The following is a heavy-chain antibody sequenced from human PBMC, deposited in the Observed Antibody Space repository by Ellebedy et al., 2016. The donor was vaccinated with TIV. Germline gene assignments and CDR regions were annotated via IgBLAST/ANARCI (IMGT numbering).Heavy chain of an antibody. CDR2: ISGSGDNT. CDR3: AKDRVTVVGTGWVDY. Sequence: GGSLRISXAASGFTFSSYSMNWVRQAPGKGLGWVSTISGSGDNTYYADSVKGRFTISRDNSKNTLYLQMNSLRAEDTAVYYCAKDRVTVVGTGWVDYWGQGTLVTVSS. D-gene: IGHD6-13*01. V-gene: IGHV3-23*01. CDR1: GFTFSSYS. J-gene: IGHJ4*02.